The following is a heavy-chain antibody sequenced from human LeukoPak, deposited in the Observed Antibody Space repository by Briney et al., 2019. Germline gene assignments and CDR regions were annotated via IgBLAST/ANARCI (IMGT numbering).Heavy chain of an antibody. D-gene: IGHD6-25*01. V-gene: IGHV3-9*01. J-gene: IGHJ4*02. Sequence: GGSLRLSCAASGFTFDDYAMHWVRQAPGKGLEWVSGISWNSGSIGYADSVKGRFTISRDNAKNSLYLQMNSLRAEDTAVYYCARVGSHQGYWGQGTLVTVSS. CDR2: ISWNSGSI. CDR1: GFTFDDYA. CDR3: ARVGSHQGY.